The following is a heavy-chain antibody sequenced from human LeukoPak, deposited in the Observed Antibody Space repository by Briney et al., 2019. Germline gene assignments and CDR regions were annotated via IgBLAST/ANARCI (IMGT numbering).Heavy chain of an antibody. J-gene: IGHJ5*02. CDR2: INPNSGGT. Sequence: ASVKVSCKASGYTFTGYYMHWVRQAPGQGLEWMGWINPNSGGTNYAQKFQGRVTMTRDTSISTAYMELSRLRSDDTAVYYCASDTPLNFGVAPRTWGQGILVTVSS. CDR3: ASDTPLNFGVAPRT. CDR1: GYTFTGYY. V-gene: IGHV1-2*02. D-gene: IGHD3-3*01.